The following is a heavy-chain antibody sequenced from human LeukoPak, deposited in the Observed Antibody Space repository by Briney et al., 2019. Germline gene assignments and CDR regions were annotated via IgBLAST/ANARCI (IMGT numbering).Heavy chain of an antibody. Sequence: PGESLKISCKGSGYSFSNYWIHWVRQMPGKGLEWMGIIYPGDSDTRYSTSFQGQVTMSADKSISTAYLQWSSLKASDTAMYYCARGSSYYGYWGQGTLVTVSS. D-gene: IGHD3-10*01. CDR1: GYSFSNYW. V-gene: IGHV5-51*01. CDR3: ARGSSYYGY. CDR2: IYPGDSDT. J-gene: IGHJ4*02.